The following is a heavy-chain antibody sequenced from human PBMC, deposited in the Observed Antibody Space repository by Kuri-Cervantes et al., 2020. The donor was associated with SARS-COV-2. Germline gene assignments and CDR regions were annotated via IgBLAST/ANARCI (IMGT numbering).Heavy chain of an antibody. CDR1: GGSISSGDYF. CDR2: IYSSGST. D-gene: IGHD3-22*01. CDR3: ANYYYDKRGYYYGWFDP. J-gene: IGHJ5*02. Sequence: LRLSCTVSGGSISSGDYFWSWIRQPPGKGLEWIGYIYSSGSTYYNPSLQSRVTMSVDRSKNQFSLKLTSVTAADTAVYYCANYYYDKRGYYYGWFDPWGQGILVTVSS. V-gene: IGHV4-30-4*01.